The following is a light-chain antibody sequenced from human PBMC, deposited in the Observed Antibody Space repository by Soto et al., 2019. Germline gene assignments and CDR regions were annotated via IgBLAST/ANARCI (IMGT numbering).Light chain of an antibody. V-gene: IGKV1-6*01. CDR3: LQDYNYPLT. CDR1: QGISSY. CDR2: AAS. J-gene: IGKJ4*01. Sequence: IPLTQSPSTLSVSLSDGVSIXWTASQGISSYLAWYQQKPGEAPKLLIFAASTLQSGVPSRFSGSGSGTDFTLTISSLQPEDFATYYCLQDYNYPLTFGGGTKVDIK.